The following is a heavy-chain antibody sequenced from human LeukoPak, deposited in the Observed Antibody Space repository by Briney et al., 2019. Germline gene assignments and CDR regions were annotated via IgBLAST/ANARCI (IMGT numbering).Heavy chain of an antibody. CDR2: IYYSGST. CDR1: GGSISSYY. Sequence: PSETLSLTCTVSGGSISSYYWSWIRQPPGKGLEWIGYIYYSGSTNYNPSLKSRVTISVDTSKNQFSLKLSSVTAADTAVYYCARLTYHYYMDVWGKGTTVTISS. J-gene: IGHJ6*03. V-gene: IGHV4-59*01. CDR3: ARLTYHYYMDV.